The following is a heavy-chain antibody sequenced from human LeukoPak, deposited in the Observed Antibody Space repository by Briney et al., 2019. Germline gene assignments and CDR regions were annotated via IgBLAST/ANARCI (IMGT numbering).Heavy chain of an antibody. V-gene: IGHV3-30*02. CDR2: IRYDGRNK. Sequence: AGGSLRLSCAASGFTFSSYGMHWVRQAPGKGLEWVAFIRYDGRNKYYADSVKGRFTISRDNSKNTLYVQMNSLRSDDTAVYYCAIGGIAAARGKELNWFDPWGQGTLVTVSS. CDR1: GFTFSSYG. CDR3: AIGGIAAARGKELNWFDP. D-gene: IGHD6-13*01. J-gene: IGHJ5*02.